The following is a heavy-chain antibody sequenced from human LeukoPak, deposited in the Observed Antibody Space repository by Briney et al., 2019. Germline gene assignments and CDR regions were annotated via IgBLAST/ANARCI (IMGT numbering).Heavy chain of an antibody. J-gene: IGHJ4*02. CDR1: GFTFSSYS. CDR2: ISSSSSYI. D-gene: IGHD6-13*01. Sequence: GGSLRLSCAASGFTFSSYSMNWVRQAPGKGLEWVSSISSSSSYIYYADSVKGRFTISRDNAKNSLYLQMNSLRAEDTAVYYCARVIAAAGMDYWGQGTLVTVSS. CDR3: ARVIAAAGMDY. V-gene: IGHV3-21*01.